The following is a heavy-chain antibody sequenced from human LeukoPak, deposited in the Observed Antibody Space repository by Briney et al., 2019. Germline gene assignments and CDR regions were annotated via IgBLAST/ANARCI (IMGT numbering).Heavy chain of an antibody. CDR2: INPSGCSS. J-gene: IGHJ4*02. V-gene: IGHV1-46*03. CDR1: GYILPSYY. Sequence: GASVQVSCKSSGYILPSYYMHGVRQAPGQGLEWMGIINPSGCSSSYAQKFQGRVTMTSDTCASTVYMELSSLRSEDTAVYYCARAGRPGAIFGVLPSDYWGQGTLVTVSS. CDR3: ARAGRPGAIFGVLPSDY. D-gene: IGHD3-3*01.